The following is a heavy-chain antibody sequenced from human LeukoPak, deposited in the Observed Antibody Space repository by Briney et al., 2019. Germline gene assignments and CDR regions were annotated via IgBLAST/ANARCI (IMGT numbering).Heavy chain of an antibody. CDR1: GYSFTSYW. Sequence: GESLKISRKGSGYSFTSYWIGWVRQMPGKGLEWMGIIYPGDSDTRYSPSFQGQVTISADKSISTAYLQWSSLKASDTAMYYCARAASSSSSFYYYMDVWGKGTTVTVSS. CDR2: IYPGDSDT. V-gene: IGHV5-51*01. J-gene: IGHJ6*03. D-gene: IGHD6-6*01. CDR3: ARAASSSSSFYYYMDV.